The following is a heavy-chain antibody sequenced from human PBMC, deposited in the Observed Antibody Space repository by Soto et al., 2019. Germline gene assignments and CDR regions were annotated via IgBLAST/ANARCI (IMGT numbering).Heavy chain of an antibody. V-gene: IGHV3-73*01. D-gene: IGHD2-2*01. CDR3: STGYCSSPRCFSQSFDY. Sequence: PGGSLRLSCAASGFTFSDSAMHRVRQASGKGLEWVGRIRSKANHYATAYAASVKGRFSISRDDSKNTAYLQMNSLKTEDTAVYYCSTGYCSSPRCFSQSFDYCGQGPLVTVYS. J-gene: IGHJ4*02. CDR1: GFTFSDSA. CDR2: IRSKANHYAT.